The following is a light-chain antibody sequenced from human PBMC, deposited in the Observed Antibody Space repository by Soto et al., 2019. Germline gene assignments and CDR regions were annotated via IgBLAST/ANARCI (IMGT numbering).Light chain of an antibody. CDR1: SSDVGGYNH. V-gene: IGLV2-14*01. Sequence: QSVLTQPASVSGSPGQSITISCTGTSSDVGGYNHVSWYQQHPGKAPKLMIYDVSNRPSGVSNRFSGSKSGNTASLTISGLQAEDEADYYCSSYTTSSTRVFGGGTKVTVL. CDR3: SSYTTSSTRV. J-gene: IGLJ3*02. CDR2: DVS.